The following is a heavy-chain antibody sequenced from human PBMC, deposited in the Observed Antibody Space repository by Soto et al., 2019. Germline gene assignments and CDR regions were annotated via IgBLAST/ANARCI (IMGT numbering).Heavy chain of an antibody. CDR2: IIPLFGKA. CDR3: ARDGSYCTNAVCFYYLDY. D-gene: IGHD2-8*01. J-gene: IGHJ4*02. Sequence: QMQLVQSGAEANTPGSSVKVSCKASGGSLNNYAVSWVRQAPGQGLEWMGRIIPLFGKADYARKLQGRVTLTADKYTNTAYMELSSLRSEDTAMYFCARDGSYCTNAVCFYYLDYWVQGTLVTVSS. V-gene: IGHV1-69*06. CDR1: GGSLNNYA.